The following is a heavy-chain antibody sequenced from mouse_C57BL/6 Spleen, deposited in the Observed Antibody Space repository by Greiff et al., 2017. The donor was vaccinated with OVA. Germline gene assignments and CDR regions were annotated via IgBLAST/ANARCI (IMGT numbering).Heavy chain of an antibody. V-gene: IGHV5-6*02. D-gene: IGHD2-3*01. J-gene: IGHJ3*01. Sequence: DVMLVESGGDLVKPGGSLKLSCAASGFTFSSYGMSWVRQTPDKRLEWVATISSGGSYTYYPDSVKGRFTISRDNAKNTLYLQMSSLKSEDTAMYYCARHDKDDGYYVLFAYWGQGTLVTVSA. CDR3: ARHDKDDGYYVLFAY. CDR2: ISSGGSYT. CDR1: GFTFSSYG.